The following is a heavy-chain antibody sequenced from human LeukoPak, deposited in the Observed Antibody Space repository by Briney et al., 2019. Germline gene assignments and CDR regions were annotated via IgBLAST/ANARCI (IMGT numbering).Heavy chain of an antibody. J-gene: IGHJ4*02. V-gene: IGHV4-39*01. CDR1: GGSISSSSDY. D-gene: IGHD2-15*01. CDR3: ASSGQKKFDY. CDR2: IYYSGNT. Sequence: SETLSLTCTVSGGSISSSSDYWGWIRQPPGKGLEWIGSIYYSGNTYYNPSLKSRVTISVDTSKNQFSLKLSSVTAADTAVYYCASSGQKKFDYWGQGTLVTVSS.